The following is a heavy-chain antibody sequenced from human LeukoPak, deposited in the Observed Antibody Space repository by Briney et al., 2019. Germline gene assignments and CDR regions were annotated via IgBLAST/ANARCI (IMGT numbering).Heavy chain of an antibody. CDR1: GGSISSSSYY. Sequence: SETLPLTCTVSGGSISSSSYYWGWIRQPPGKGLEWIGSIYYSGSTYYNPSLKSRVTISVDTSKNQFSLKLSSVTAADTAVYYCARVPVRVRGVTRATARFDPWGQGTLVTVSS. V-gene: IGHV4-39*01. J-gene: IGHJ5*02. CDR3: ARVPVRVRGVTRATARFDP. CDR2: IYYSGST. D-gene: IGHD3-10*01.